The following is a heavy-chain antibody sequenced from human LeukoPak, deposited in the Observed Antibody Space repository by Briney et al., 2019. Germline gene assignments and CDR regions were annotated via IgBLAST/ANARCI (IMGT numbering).Heavy chain of an antibody. D-gene: IGHD3-10*01. CDR2: INQDGSEK. V-gene: IGHV3-7*03. Sequence: GESLRPSCAVSGLTLSTYCMSWVRPPPGRGLEWVANINQDGSEKYHRDSVKGRLTISRDNADNALYIKMNSLRADNTAVYDCAGGYYYGSGSYLFDYWGQGTLVSVSS. CDR1: GLTLSTYC. CDR3: AGGYYYGSGSYLFDY. J-gene: IGHJ4*02.